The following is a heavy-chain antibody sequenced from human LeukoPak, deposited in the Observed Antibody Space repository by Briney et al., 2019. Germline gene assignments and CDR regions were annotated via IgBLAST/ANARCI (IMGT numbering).Heavy chain of an antibody. V-gene: IGHV3-23*01. CDR3: AKFQQAYGVFDGFDS. Sequence: GGSLRLSCAASGFTFSNYAMSWVRQAPGKGLEWVSGITASGGREHYADSVQGRFTISRDNSKNTLYLQMNSLRAEDTAVYYCAKFQQAYGVFDGFDSWGQGALVTVAS. D-gene: IGHD5/OR15-5a*01. J-gene: IGHJ4*02. CDR1: GFTFSNYA. CDR2: ITASGGRE.